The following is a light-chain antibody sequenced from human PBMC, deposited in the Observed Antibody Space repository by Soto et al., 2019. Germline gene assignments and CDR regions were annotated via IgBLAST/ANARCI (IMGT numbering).Light chain of an antibody. CDR1: QTIGRNY. CDR2: GTF. V-gene: IGKV3-20*01. J-gene: IGKJ4*01. CDR3: QQYASSPLLT. Sequence: EIVLTQSPGTLSLSPVERATLSCMASQTIGRNYLAWYQQKPGQAPRLLIFGTFTRATGIPDRFSGSGSGTDFTLSISRLEPEDFAVYYCQQYASSPLLTFGGGTKVDIK.